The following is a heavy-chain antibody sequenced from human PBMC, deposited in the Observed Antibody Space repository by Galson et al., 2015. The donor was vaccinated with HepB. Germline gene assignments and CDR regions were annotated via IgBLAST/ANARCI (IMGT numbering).Heavy chain of an antibody. CDR3: AREGALRGVINY. CDR1: GFTFSDYY. Sequence: SLRLSCAASGFTFSDYYMSWIRQAPGKGLEWVSYISSSSSYTNYADSVKGRFTISRDNAKNSLYLQMNSLRAEDTAVYYCAREGALRGVINYWGQGTLVTVSS. CDR2: ISSSSSYT. V-gene: IGHV3-11*06. D-gene: IGHD3-10*01. J-gene: IGHJ4*02.